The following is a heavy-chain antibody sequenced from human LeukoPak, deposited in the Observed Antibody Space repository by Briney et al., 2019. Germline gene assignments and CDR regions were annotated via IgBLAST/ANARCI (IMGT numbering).Heavy chain of an antibody. D-gene: IGHD6-13*01. CDR2: ISYDESNK. Sequence: GGSLRLSCAASGFTFSSYGMHWVRQTPGKGLEWVAVISYDESNKYYADSVKGRFTISRDNSKNTLYLQMNSLRAEDTAVYYCAYHRIAAAGDFDYWGQGTLVTVSS. CDR1: GFTFSSYG. J-gene: IGHJ4*02. V-gene: IGHV3-30*03. CDR3: AYHRIAAAGDFDY.